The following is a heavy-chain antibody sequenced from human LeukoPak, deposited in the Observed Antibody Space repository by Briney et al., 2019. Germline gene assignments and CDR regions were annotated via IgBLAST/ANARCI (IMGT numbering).Heavy chain of an antibody. CDR1: GFSFSAYG. J-gene: IGHJ4*02. Sequence: PGGSLRLSCAASGFSFSAYGMHWVRQAPGKGLEWLAYIASDGNNKYYGDSVKGRFTISRDNSKNTLNLQMNSLRPEDTAVYYCVKRGASGTFYFDSWGQGTLVTVSS. D-gene: IGHD1-26*01. CDR3: VKRGASGTFYFDS. V-gene: IGHV3-30*02. CDR2: IASDGNNK.